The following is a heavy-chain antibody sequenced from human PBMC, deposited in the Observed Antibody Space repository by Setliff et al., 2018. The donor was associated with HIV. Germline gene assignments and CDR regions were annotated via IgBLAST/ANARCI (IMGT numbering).Heavy chain of an antibody. CDR2: INHSGST. J-gene: IGHJ6*03. CDR1: GGSLSAYY. V-gene: IGHV4-34*01. CDR3: ASSDLDNGSGYFDYYSYYMDV. D-gene: IGHD3-22*01. Sequence: SETLSLTCAVYGGSLSAYYWTWIRQPPGKGLEWIGEINHSGSTNYNPSLRSRVTISVDTSKNQFSLKLRSVTAADTAIYYCASSDLDNGSGYFDYYSYYMDVCGRVTTVTVSS.